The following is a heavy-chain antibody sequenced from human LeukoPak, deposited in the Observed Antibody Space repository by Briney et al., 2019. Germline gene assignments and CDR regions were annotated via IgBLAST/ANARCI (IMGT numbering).Heavy chain of an antibody. D-gene: IGHD1-26*01. CDR2: GGNSGGT. CDR1: GGSLNGYY. CDR3: AKNGQSGFSFDP. J-gene: IGHJ5*02. V-gene: IGHV4-34*01. Sequence: SETLSLTCAVYGGSLNGYYWSWIRQPPGKGLEWIGEGGNSGGTKFNPSLKSRATISADTSKNQFSLKLSSVTAADTAVSYCAKNGQSGFSFDPWGQGTLVTVSS.